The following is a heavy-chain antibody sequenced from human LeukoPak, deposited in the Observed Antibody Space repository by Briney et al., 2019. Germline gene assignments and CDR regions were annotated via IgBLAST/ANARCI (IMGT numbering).Heavy chain of an antibody. V-gene: IGHV4-4*07. D-gene: IGHD6-6*01. J-gene: IGHJ6*03. CDR3: ARGRDAARRVYYYMDV. Sequence: SETLSLTCTVSSGSISSYYWSWIRQPAGKGLEWIGRIYTSGSTNYNPSLKSRVTISVDTSKNQFSLNLSSVTAADTAVYYCARGRDAARRVYYYMDVWGKGTTVTVSS. CDR2: IYTSGST. CDR1: SGSISSYY.